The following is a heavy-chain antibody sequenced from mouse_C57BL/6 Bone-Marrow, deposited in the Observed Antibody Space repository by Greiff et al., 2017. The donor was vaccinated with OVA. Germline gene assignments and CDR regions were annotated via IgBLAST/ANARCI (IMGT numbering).Heavy chain of an antibody. Sequence: DVKLVESGGGLVKPGGSLKLSCAASGFTFSDYGMHWVRQAPEKGLEWVAYISSGSSTNYYADTVKGRFTISRDNAKNTLFLQMTSLRSEDTAMYYCARINYWYFDVWGTGTTVTVSS. CDR2: ISSGSSTN. V-gene: IGHV5-17*01. J-gene: IGHJ1*03. CDR3: ARINYWYFDV. CDR1: GFTFSDYG.